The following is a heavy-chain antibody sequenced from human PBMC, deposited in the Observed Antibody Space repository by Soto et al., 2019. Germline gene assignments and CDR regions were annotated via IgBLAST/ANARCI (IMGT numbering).Heavy chain of an antibody. CDR1: GYTFTSYG. V-gene: IGHV1-18*01. CDR2: TSAYNGNT. J-gene: IGHJ6*03. CDR3: ARDGLWGDIVVVPAAGLYYYYYMDV. D-gene: IGHD2-2*01. Sequence: ASVKVSCKASGYTFTSYGISWVRQAPGQGLEWMGWTSAYNGNTNYAQKLQGRVTMTTDTSTSTAYMELRSLRSDDTAVYYCARDGLWGDIVVVPAAGLYYYYYMDVWGKGTTGTVSS.